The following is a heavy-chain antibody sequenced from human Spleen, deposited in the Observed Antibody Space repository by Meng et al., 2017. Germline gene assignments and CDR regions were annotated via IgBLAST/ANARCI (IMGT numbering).Heavy chain of an antibody. CDR2: IGSTRKNYAT. V-gene: IGHV3-73*01. D-gene: IGHD6-19*01. CDR3: TIYTSGHI. Sequence: GESLKISCVVSGVTISGSDIHWVRQASGKGLEWVGRIGSTRKNYATAYAASMRGKFTSSRDDSKNTAYLQMNNRKTEDTAVYYYTIYTSGHIWGQGTTVTVSS. J-gene: IGHJ6*02. CDR1: GVTISGSD.